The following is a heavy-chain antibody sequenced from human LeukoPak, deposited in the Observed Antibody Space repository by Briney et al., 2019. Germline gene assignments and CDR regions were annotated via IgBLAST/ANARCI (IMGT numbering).Heavy chain of an antibody. V-gene: IGHV4-39*01. CDR1: GGSIRNSSFY. Sequence: SETLSLTCAVSGGSIRNSSFYWGWIRQPPGKGLEWIASIYSTGTTYYNPSIKSRVTIFVDTSKNQVSLKLRSVTAADTAVYYCAIASSGWYFPLDYWGQGTLVTVSS. CDR2: IYSTGTT. D-gene: IGHD6-19*01. J-gene: IGHJ4*02. CDR3: AIASSGWYFPLDY.